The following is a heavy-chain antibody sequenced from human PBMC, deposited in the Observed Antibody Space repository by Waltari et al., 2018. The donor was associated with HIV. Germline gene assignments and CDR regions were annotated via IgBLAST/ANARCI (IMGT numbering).Heavy chain of an antibody. V-gene: IGHV4-34*01. Sequence: QVQLQQWGAGLLKPSETLSLTCAVYGGSFSGYYWSWIRQPPGKGLEWIGEINHSGSTNYNPSLKSRVTISVDTSKNQFSLKLSSVTAADTAVYYCARGAAAAGTFDPWGQGTLVTVSS. CDR3: ARGAAAAGTFDP. CDR2: INHSGST. CDR1: GGSFSGYY. D-gene: IGHD6-13*01. J-gene: IGHJ5*02.